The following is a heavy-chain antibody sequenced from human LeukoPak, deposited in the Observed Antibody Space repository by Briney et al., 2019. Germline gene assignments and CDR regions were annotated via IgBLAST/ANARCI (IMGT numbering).Heavy chain of an antibody. D-gene: IGHD4-17*01. V-gene: IGHV1-69*13. CDR1: GGTFSSYA. CDR3: ARDYGDYRYWFDP. J-gene: IGHJ5*02. CDR2: IIPIFGTA. Sequence: SVKVSCKASGGTFSSYAINWVRQAPGQGLEWMGGIIPIFGTANYAQKFQGRVTITADESTSTAYMELSSLRSEDTAVYYCARDYGDYRYWFDPWGQGTLVTVSS.